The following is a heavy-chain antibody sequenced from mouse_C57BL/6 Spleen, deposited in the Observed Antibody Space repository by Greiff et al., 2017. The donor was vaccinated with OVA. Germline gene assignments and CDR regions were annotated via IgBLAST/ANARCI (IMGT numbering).Heavy chain of an antibody. CDR3: ARHDYSNPFAY. Sequence: QVQLQQSGPELVKPGASVKISCKASGYAFSSSWMNWVKQRPGKGLEWIGRIYPGDGDTNYNGKFKGKATLTADKSSSTAYMQLSSLTSEDSAVYFWARHDYSNPFAYWGQGTLVTVSA. V-gene: IGHV1-82*01. CDR2: IYPGDGDT. J-gene: IGHJ3*01. CDR1: GYAFSSSW. D-gene: IGHD2-5*01.